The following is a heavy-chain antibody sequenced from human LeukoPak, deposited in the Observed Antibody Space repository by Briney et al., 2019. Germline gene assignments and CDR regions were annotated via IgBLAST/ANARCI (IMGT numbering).Heavy chain of an antibody. J-gene: IGHJ4*02. D-gene: IGHD4-17*01. V-gene: IGHV3-21*01. CDR1: GFTFSSYS. CDR3: ARAGGSTVSHSDY. CDR2: ISSSASYI. Sequence: GGSLRLSCAASGFTFSSYSMNWIRQAPGKGLEWVSSISSSASYIYYADSVKGRFTISKDNAKNSLYLQMNSLRAEDTAVYYCARAGGSTVSHSDYWGQGTLVTVSS.